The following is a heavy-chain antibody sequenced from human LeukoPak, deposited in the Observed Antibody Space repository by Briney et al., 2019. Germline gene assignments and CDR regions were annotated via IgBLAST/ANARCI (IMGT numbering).Heavy chain of an antibody. CDR3: TTGNDWLVGEDY. CDR1: GFTFSNAW. V-gene: IGHV3-15*01. J-gene: IGHJ4*02. Sequence: PGGSLRLSCAASGFTFSNAWMSWVRQAPGKGLEWVGRIKSKTDGGTTDYAAPVKGRFTISRDDSKNTLYLQMNSLKNEDTAVYYCTTGNDWLVGEDYWGQGTLVTVSS. CDR2: IKSKTDGGTT. D-gene: IGHD3-9*01.